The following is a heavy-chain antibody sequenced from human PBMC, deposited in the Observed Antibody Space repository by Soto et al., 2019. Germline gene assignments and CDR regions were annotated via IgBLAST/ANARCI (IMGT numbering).Heavy chain of an antibody. CDR1: GFTFSSYG. J-gene: IGHJ6*02. Sequence: GGFLRLSCAASGFTFSSYGMHWIRQAPGKGLEWVSYITSSGSYTKYADPVQGRFTISRDNAKNLLYLQMNGLRAEDTAVYYCVRELDGLDVWGQGTTVTVSS. V-gene: IGHV3-21*04. CDR3: VRELDGLDV. CDR2: ITSSGSYT.